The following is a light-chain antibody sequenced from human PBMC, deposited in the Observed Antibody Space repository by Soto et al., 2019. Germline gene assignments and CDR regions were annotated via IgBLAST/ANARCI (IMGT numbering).Light chain of an antibody. CDR3: QQYGSSPYT. Sequence: EIVLTQSPGTQSLSPGERATLSCRASQSISSSYLAWYQQKPGQAPRLLIYAASSRATGIPDRFSGSGSGTDFTLTISRLEPEYFAVYYCQQYGSSPYTFGQGTQLEIK. J-gene: IGKJ2*01. CDR2: AAS. CDR1: QSISSSY. V-gene: IGKV3-20*01.